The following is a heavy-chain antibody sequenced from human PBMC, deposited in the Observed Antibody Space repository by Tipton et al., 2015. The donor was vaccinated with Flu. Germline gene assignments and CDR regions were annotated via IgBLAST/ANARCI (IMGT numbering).Heavy chain of an antibody. D-gene: IGHD4-11*01. Sequence: TLSLTCAVSGDSIRSSDYYWGWIRQPPGKGLEWIGNIFHSGNSNHNPSLRSRVTISVDTSKNQFSLKLSSVTAADTAVYYCARRDYSNYVSEPKNWFDPWGQGALV. J-gene: IGHJ5*02. CDR3: ARRDYSNYVSEPKNWFDP. V-gene: IGHV4-39*07. CDR1: GDSIRSSDYY. CDR2: IFHSGNS.